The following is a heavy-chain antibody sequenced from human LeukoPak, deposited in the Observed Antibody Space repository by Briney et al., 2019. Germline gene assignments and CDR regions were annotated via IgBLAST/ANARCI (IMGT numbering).Heavy chain of an antibody. J-gene: IGHJ4*02. CDR3: ARARYGDFV. CDR1: GFIFSDYW. CDR2: IKEYGGEK. Sequence: QAGGSLRLSCAASGFIFSDYWMSWVRQAPGEGLEWVASIKEYGGEKFYVDSVKGRFTISRDNTKNSLSLQMNSLRAEDTALYYCARARYGDFVWGQGTLVTVSS. D-gene: IGHD4-17*01. V-gene: IGHV3-7*03.